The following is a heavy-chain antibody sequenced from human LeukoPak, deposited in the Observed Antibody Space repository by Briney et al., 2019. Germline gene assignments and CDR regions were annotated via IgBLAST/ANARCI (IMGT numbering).Heavy chain of an antibody. CDR1: GYTFSSYG. Sequence: ASVKVSCKASGYTFSSYGITWVRQAPGQGLEWMGWISANSGGTNYAQKFQGRVTMTRDTSISTAYMELSRLRSDDTAVYYCARVLQYCSGGSCYSGVVRAFDIWGQGTMVTVSS. D-gene: IGHD2-15*01. V-gene: IGHV1-2*02. CDR2: ISANSGGT. J-gene: IGHJ3*02. CDR3: ARVLQYCSGGSCYSGVVRAFDI.